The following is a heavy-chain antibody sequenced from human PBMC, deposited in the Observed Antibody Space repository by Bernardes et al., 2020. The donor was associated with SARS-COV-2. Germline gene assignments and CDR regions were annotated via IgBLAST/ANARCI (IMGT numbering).Heavy chain of an antibody. Sequence: GGSLRLSCAASGFTFSSYAMHWVRQAPGKGLEWVAVISYDGSNKYYADSVKGRFTISRDNSKNTLYLQMNSLRAEDTAVYYCAREDCSSTSCYFVDYYYYGMDV. V-gene: IGHV3-30-3*01. CDR3: AREDCSSTSCYFVDYYYYGMDV. CDR2: ISYDGSNK. D-gene: IGHD2-2*01. J-gene: IGHJ6*01. CDR1: GFTFSSYA.